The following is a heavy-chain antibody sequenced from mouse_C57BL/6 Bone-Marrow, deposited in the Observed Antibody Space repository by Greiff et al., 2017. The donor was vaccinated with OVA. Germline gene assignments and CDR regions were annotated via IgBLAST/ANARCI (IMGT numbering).Heavy chain of an antibody. CDR1: GYTFTSYT. CDR3: ARTYYGNLDY. V-gene: IGHV1-4*01. J-gene: IGHJ2*01. D-gene: IGHD2-10*01. CDR2: INPSSGYT. Sequence: QVQLKESGAELARPGASVKMSCKASGYTFTSYTMHWVKQRPGQGLEWIGYINPSSGYTKYNQKFKDKATLTADKSSSTAYMQLSSLTSEDSAVYYCARTYYGNLDYWGKAPLSQSPQ.